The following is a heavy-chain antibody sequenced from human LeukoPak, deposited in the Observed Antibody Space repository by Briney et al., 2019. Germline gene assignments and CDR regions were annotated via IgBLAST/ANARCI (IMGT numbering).Heavy chain of an antibody. CDR1: GFTFSGFW. CDR2: INSDGSEG. CDR3: ARSSYSSSSSV. V-gene: IGHV3-7*03. D-gene: IGHD6-6*01. Sequence: GGSLRLSCAVSGFTFSGFWMSWSRQAPGKGLEWVASINSDGSEGYYADVVEGRFTISRDNAKNSLYLQINSLRAEDTAVYYCARSSYSSSSSVWGQGTMVTVSS. J-gene: IGHJ3*01.